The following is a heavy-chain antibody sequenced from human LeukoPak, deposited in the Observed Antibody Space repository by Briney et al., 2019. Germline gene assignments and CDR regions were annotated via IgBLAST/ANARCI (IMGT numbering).Heavy chain of an antibody. D-gene: IGHD2-2*01. J-gene: IGHJ4*02. CDR3: ARPGVRYCSSTSCYYGY. Sequence: PSETLSLTCAVYGGSFSGYYWSWIRQPPGKGLEWIGEINHSGSTNYNPSLKSRVTISVDTSKNQFSLKLSSETAADTAVYYCARPGVRYCSSTSCYYGYWGQGTLVTVSS. CDR2: INHSGST. V-gene: IGHV4-34*01. CDR1: GGSFSGYY.